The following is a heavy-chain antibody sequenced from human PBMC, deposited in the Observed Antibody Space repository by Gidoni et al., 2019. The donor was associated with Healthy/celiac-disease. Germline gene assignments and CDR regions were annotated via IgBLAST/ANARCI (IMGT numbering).Heavy chain of an antibody. D-gene: IGHD1-1*01. V-gene: IGHV4-34*01. CDR3: ARWAVQQKHPRSEGRHYYYMDV. J-gene: IGHJ6*03. CDR2: INHRGRT. CDR1: GGSFGGYH. Sequence: QVQLQQGGAGLLKPAEKLSLTCAVYGGSFGGYHWSWVRQPPGTGLEWIGEINHRGRTNYNPSLTIRFTTSVATSKNQSSLKLSSVTAAATAVYYCARWAVQQKHPRSEGRHYYYMDVWVKGTTVTVSS.